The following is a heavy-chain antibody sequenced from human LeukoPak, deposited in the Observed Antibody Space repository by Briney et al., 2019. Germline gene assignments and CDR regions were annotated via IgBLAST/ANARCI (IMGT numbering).Heavy chain of an antibody. CDR2: ISVYNGNT. D-gene: IGHD4-17*01. CDR3: ARSHGDYDNVPNGY. CDR1: GYTFTNYG. Sequence: GASVKVSCKTSGYTFTNYGISWVRQAPGQGLEWMGWISVYNGNTDYAQKVQGRVTMTTDTSTSTAYMELRSLRSDDTAVYYCARSHGDYDNVPNGYWGQGTLVTVSS. V-gene: IGHV1-18*01. J-gene: IGHJ4*02.